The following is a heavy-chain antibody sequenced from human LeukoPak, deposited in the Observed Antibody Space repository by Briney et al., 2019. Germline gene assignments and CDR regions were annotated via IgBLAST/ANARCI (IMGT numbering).Heavy chain of an antibody. D-gene: IGHD6-6*01. J-gene: IGHJ4*02. CDR1: GGSIRSDIYY. CDR2: IHHSGST. Sequence: SETLPLTCTVSGGSIRSDIYYWSWIRQHPGKGLEWIGYIHHSGSTFYNPSLKSRITISVDTSKYQFSLRLRSVTAADTAVYYCGSLATPGLYFDYWGLGTLVTVSS. V-gene: IGHV4-31*03. CDR3: GSLATPGLYFDY.